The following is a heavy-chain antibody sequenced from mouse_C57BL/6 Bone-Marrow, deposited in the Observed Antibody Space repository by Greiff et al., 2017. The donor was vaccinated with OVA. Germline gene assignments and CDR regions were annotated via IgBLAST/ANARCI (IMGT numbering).Heavy chain of an antibody. CDR3: ARGWLLYFDY. CDR1: GYTFTSYW. CDR2: IDPSDSST. D-gene: IGHD2-3*01. J-gene: IGHJ2*01. Sequence: QVQLQQPGAELVMPGASVKLSCKASGYTFTSYWMHWVKQRPGQGLEWIGEIDPSDSSTNYNQKFKGKSTLTVDKSSSTAYMQLSSLTSEDSAVYYCARGWLLYFDYWGQGTTLTVSS. V-gene: IGHV1-69*01.